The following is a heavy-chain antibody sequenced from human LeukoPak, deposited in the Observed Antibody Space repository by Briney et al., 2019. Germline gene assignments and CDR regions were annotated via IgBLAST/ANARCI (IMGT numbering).Heavy chain of an antibody. J-gene: IGHJ4*02. V-gene: IGHV3-49*04. Sequence: GGSLRLSCTASGFTFGDYAMSWVRQAPGKGLEWVGFIRSKAYGGTTEYAASVKGRFTISRDDSKSIAYLQMNSLKTEDTAVYYCTRLQERITMVRGVMLLSRYFDYWGQGTLVTVSS. D-gene: IGHD3-10*01. CDR3: TRLQERITMVRGVMLLSRYFDY. CDR2: IRSKAYGGTT. CDR1: GFTFGDYA.